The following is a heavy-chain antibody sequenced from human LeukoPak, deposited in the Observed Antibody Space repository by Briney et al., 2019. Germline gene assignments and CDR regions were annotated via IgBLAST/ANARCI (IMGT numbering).Heavy chain of an antibody. Sequence: GGSLRLSCAASGFTFSNYAMNWVRQAPGKGLEWVSAISGSGGSTYYADSVKGRFTISRDNSKNTLYLQMNSLRAEDTAVYYCAKVYDILTGYPYYFDYWGQGTLVTVSS. CDR3: AKVYDILTGYPYYFDY. CDR1: GFTFSNYA. V-gene: IGHV3-23*01. J-gene: IGHJ4*02. CDR2: ISGSGGST. D-gene: IGHD3-9*01.